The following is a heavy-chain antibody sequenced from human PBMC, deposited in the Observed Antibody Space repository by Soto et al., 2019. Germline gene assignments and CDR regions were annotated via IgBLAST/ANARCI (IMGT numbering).Heavy chain of an antibody. Sequence: QVQLQESGPGLVQPSQTLSLTCSVSGVSITTGGFYWSWVRQHPEEGLEWIGYIYHSGNTGYNPSLKXRXFXSLXPSQNQFSLTLSSVTAADTAVYFCAIAVRPPGDPGFWYFDRWGRGTLVTVSS. V-gene: IGHV4-31*03. J-gene: IGHJ2*01. D-gene: IGHD1-1*01. CDR2: IYHSGNT. CDR3: AIAVRPPGDPGFWYFDR. CDR1: GVSITTGGFY.